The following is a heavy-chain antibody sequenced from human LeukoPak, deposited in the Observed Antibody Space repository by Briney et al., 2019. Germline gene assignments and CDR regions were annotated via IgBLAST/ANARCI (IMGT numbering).Heavy chain of an antibody. Sequence: SETLSLTCTVSGGSISSSSYYWGWIRQPPGKGLEWIGSIYYSGSTYYNPSLKSRVTISVDTSKNQFSLKLSSVTAADTAVYYCARKNSSSSFDYWGQGTLVTVSS. CDR3: ARKNSSSSFDY. V-gene: IGHV4-39*07. CDR2: IYYSGST. D-gene: IGHD6-6*01. CDR1: GGSISSSSYY. J-gene: IGHJ4*02.